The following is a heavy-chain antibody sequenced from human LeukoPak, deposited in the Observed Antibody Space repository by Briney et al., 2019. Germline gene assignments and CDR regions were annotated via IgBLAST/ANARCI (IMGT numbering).Heavy chain of an antibody. V-gene: IGHV3-7*01. CDR2: IKQDGSEK. CDR1: GFTFSSYW. CDR3: ASDSGSYLTY. J-gene: IGHJ4*02. Sequence: GGSLRLSCAAPGFTFSSYWMSWVRQAPGKGLEWVANIKQDGSEKYYVDSVKGRFTISRDNAKNSLYLQMNSLRAEDTAVYYCASDSGSYLTYWGQGTLVTVSS. D-gene: IGHD1-26*01.